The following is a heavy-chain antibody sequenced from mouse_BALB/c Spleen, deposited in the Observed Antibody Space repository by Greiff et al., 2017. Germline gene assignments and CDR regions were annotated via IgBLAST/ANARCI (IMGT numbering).Heavy chain of an antibody. CDR3: ARATVVATSYWYFDV. V-gene: IGHV5-6-3*01. CDR2: INSNGGST. CDR1: GFTFSSYG. J-gene: IGHJ1*01. Sequence: EVQRVESGGGLVQPGGSLKLSCAASGFTFSSYGMSWVRQTPDKRLELVATINSNGGSTYYPDSVKGRFTISRDNAKNTLYLQMSSLKSEDTAMYYCARATVVATSYWYFDVWGAGTTVTVSS. D-gene: IGHD1-1*01.